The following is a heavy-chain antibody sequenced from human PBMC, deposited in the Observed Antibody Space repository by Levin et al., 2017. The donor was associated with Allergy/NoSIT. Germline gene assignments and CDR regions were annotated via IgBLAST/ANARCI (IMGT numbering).Heavy chain of an antibody. V-gene: IGHV3-21*01. CDR1: GFTFSSYS. CDR3: ARDRMTSHHTHFDT. Sequence: LSLTCAASGFTFSSYSMNWVRQAPGKGLEWVSSISSSSSYIYYADSVKGRFTISRDNAENSLYLQMTSLRAEDTAVYFCARDRMTSHHTHFDTWGQGTLVTVSS. D-gene: IGHD2-2*02. CDR2: ISSSSSYI. J-gene: IGHJ4*02.